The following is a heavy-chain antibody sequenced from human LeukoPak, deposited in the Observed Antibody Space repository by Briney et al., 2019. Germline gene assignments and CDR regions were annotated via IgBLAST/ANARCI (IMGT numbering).Heavy chain of an antibody. V-gene: IGHV4-4*07. CDR3: AREAVYSRSSLDYYYYYMDV. CDR1: GGSISNYY. J-gene: IGHJ6*03. Sequence: SETLPLTCTVSGGSISNYYWSWIRQPAGKGLEWIGRIYTSGSTNYNPSLKSRVTISVDKSKNQFSLKLSSVTAADTAVYYCAREAVYSRSSLDYYYYYMDVWGKGTTVTVSS. D-gene: IGHD6-6*01. CDR2: IYTSGST.